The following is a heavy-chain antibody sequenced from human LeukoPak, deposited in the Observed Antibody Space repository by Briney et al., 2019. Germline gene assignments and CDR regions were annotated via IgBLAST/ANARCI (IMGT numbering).Heavy chain of an antibody. D-gene: IGHD3-10*01. Sequence: PGGSLRLSCAASGFTFSSYAMSWVRQAPGKGLEWVSAISGSGGSTYYADSVKGRFTISRDNSKNTLYLQMNSLRAEDTAVYYCGGFREALSPYWYFDLWGRGTQVTVSS. J-gene: IGHJ2*01. CDR1: GFTFSSYA. CDR2: ISGSGGST. V-gene: IGHV3-23*01. CDR3: GGFREALSPYWYFDL.